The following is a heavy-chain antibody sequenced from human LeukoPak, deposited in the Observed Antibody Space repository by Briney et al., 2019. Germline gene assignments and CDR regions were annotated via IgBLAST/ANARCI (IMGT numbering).Heavy chain of an antibody. D-gene: IGHD3-10*01. CDR3: ARAGRVIWFGEASEEFDY. J-gene: IGHJ4*02. Sequence: SETLSLTCTVSGGSISSYYWGWIRQPPGKGLEWIGSIYYSGSTYYNPSLKSRVTISVDTSKNQFSLKLSSVTAADTAVYYCARAGRVIWFGEASEEFDYWGQGTLVTVSS. CDR1: GGSISSYY. CDR2: IYYSGST. V-gene: IGHV4-39*07.